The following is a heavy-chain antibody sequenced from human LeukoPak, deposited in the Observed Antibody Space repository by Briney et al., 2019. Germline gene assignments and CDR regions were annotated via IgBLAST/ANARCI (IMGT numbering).Heavy chain of an antibody. Sequence: SETLSLTCAVYGGSFSGYYWSWIRQPPGKGLEWIGEINHSGSTNYNPSLKSRVTISVDTSKNQFSPKLSSVTAADTAVYYCARRDGYFDYWGQGTLVTVSS. D-gene: IGHD5-24*01. CDR1: GGSFSGYY. V-gene: IGHV4-34*01. CDR2: INHSGST. CDR3: ARRDGYFDY. J-gene: IGHJ4*02.